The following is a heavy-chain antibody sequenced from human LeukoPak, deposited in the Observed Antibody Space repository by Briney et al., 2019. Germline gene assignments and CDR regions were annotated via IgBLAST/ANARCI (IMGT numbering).Heavy chain of an antibody. J-gene: IGHJ4*02. D-gene: IGHD1-26*01. CDR3: TKDHFTVGATSPN. V-gene: IGHV3-15*01. CDR1: GFTFSNAW. Sequence: GGSLRLSCAASGFTFSNAWMSWVRQAPGKGLEWVGRIKSKTDGGTTDYAAPVKGRFTISRDDSKNTLYLQMNSLKTEDTAVYSCTKDHFTVGATSPNWGQGTLVTVSS. CDR2: IKSKTDGGTT.